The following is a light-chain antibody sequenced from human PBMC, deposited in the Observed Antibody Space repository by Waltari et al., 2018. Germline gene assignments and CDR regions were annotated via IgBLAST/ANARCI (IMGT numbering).Light chain of an antibody. CDR2: DNN. CDR1: SSNIGNNY. V-gene: IGLV1-51*01. CDR3: GTWDDSLTAVV. J-gene: IGLJ3*02. Sequence: QSVLTQPPSVSAAPGQKVTISCSGASSNIGNNYVSWYQQFPGTAPKLLIYDNNERPXXXXXXXXGSKSGASATLGITGLQTGDEADYYCGTWDDSLTAVVFGGGTKLTVL.